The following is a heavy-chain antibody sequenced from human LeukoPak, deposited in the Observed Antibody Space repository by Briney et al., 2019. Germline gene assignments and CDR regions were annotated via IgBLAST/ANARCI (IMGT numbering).Heavy chain of an antibody. Sequence: SSETLSLTCTVSGVSVSSGSYYWSWIRQPPGKGLEWIGYIYYSGSTNYNPSLKSRVTISVDTSRNQFSLKLSSVTAADTAVYYCARTYSSGDYYYYGMDVRGQGTTVTVSS. J-gene: IGHJ6*02. V-gene: IGHV4-61*01. D-gene: IGHD6-19*01. CDR3: ARTYSSGDYYYYGMDV. CDR1: GVSVSSGSYY. CDR2: IYYSGST.